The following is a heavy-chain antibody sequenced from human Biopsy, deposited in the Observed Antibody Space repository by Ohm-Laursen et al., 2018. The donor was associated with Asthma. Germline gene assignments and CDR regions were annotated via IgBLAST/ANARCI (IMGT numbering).Heavy chain of an antibody. J-gene: IGHJ6*02. V-gene: IGHV4-39*01. CDR3: VRGSSSWHHGPFHYYYGLDV. Sequence: SETLSLTCSLSSGSGGYMRSGNYYWGWIRQPPGKGLEWIGSIYYSGTTYYNPSLESRFTVSEDTSKNQFSLKLTSVTAADTAVYYCVRGSSSWHHGPFHYYYGLDVWGQGTTATVSS. CDR2: IYYSGTT. CDR1: SGSGGYMRSGNYY. D-gene: IGHD6-13*01.